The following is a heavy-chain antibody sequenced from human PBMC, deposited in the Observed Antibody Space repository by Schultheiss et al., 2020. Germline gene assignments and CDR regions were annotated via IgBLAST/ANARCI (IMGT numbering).Heavy chain of an antibody. CDR1: GFTFSTYT. J-gene: IGHJ4*02. Sequence: GGSLRLSCAASGFTFSTYTMNWVRQAPGKGLEWVSYISSSSSIKYYADSVKGRFTISRDNAKNSLYLQMNSLRAEDTAVYYCARGDVVIMDYWGQGTLVTVSS. CDR3: ARGDVVIMDY. V-gene: IGHV3-48*01. CDR2: ISSSSSIK. D-gene: IGHD2-21*01.